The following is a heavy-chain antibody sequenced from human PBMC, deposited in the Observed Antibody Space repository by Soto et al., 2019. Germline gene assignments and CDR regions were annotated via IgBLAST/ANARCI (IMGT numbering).Heavy chain of an antibody. CDR3: AKVPIDYGDNDY. D-gene: IGHD4-17*01. CDR2: ISYDGSNK. J-gene: IGHJ4*02. Sequence: QVQLVESGGGVVQPGRSLRLSCAASGFTFSSYGMHWVRQAPGKGLEWVAVISYDGSNKYYADSVKGRFTISRDNSKNTLYLQMNSLRAEDTAVYYCAKVPIDYGDNDYWGQGTLVTVSS. V-gene: IGHV3-30*18. CDR1: GFTFSSYG.